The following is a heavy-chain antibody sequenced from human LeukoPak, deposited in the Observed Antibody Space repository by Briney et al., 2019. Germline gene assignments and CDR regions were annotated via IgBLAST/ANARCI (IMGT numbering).Heavy chain of an antibody. Sequence: SETLSFTCTVSGGSISSYYWSWIRQPPGKGLEWIGYIYYSGSTNYNPSLKSRVTISVDTSKNQFSLKLSSVTAADTAVYYCSKAPYYVLPCFDYWGQGALVTVSS. J-gene: IGHJ4*02. CDR1: GGSISSYY. CDR2: IYYSGST. V-gene: IGHV4-59*01. CDR3: SKAPYYVLPCFDY. D-gene: IGHD3-10*01.